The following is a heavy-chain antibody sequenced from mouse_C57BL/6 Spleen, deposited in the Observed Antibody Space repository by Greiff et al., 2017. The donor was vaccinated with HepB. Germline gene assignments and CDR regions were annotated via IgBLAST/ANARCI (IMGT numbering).Heavy chain of an antibody. CDR2: ILPGSGST. J-gene: IGHJ3*01. CDR1: GYTFTGYW. Sequence: VESGASVKLSCKATGYTFTGYWIEWVKQRPGHGLEWIGEILPGSGSTNYNEKFKGKATFTADTSSNTAYMQLSSLTTEDSAIYYCARKGGRDYGSSSFAYWGQGTLVTVSA. CDR3: ARKGGRDYGSSSFAY. D-gene: IGHD1-1*01. V-gene: IGHV1-9*01.